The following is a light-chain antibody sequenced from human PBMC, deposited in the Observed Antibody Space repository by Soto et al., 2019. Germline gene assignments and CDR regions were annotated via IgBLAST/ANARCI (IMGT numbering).Light chain of an antibody. J-gene: IGLJ1*01. CDR3: CSYAGSYTWV. CDR2: DVS. CDR1: SSDVGGYNY. Sequence: QSALTQPRSVSGSPGQSVTISCTGTSSDVGGYNYVSWYRQHPGKSPKLMIYDVSKRPSGVPDRFSGYKSGNTASLTISGLQAEDEAEYYCCSYAGSYTWVFVTGTKLTVL. V-gene: IGLV2-11*01.